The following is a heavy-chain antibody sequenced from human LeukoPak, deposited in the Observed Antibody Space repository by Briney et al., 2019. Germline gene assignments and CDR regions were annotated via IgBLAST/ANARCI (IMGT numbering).Heavy chain of an antibody. CDR3: ARGGSTHASI. J-gene: IGHJ4*02. Sequence: GGSLRLSCTASGFTFSSYWMHWVRQAPGKGLVWVSRIKSDGSSTSYADSVKGRFTISRDNAKNTLYLQMHSLRAEDPAVYYCARGGSTHASIWGQGILVTVSS. CDR2: IKSDGSST. CDR1: GFTFSSYW. D-gene: IGHD6-6*01. V-gene: IGHV3-74*01.